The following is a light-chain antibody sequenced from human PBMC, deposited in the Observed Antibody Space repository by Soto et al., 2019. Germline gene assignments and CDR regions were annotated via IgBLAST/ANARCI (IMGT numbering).Light chain of an antibody. CDR1: QSVGAD. CDR3: QQYLDWPRT. Sequence: EIVMTQSPATLSLSPGERATLSCRASQSVGADLVWYQQKPGRAPRLLIYGASNRATGVPDRFSGSGAGTLFTLTISNLQSVDFAVYYCQQYLDWPRTFGQGTK. CDR2: GAS. V-gene: IGKV3-15*01. J-gene: IGKJ1*01.